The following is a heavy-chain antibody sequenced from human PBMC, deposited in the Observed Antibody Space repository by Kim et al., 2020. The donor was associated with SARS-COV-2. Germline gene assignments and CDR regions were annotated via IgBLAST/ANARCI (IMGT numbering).Heavy chain of an antibody. Sequence: SGPTLVNPTQTLTLTCTFSGFSLSTSGMCVSWIRQPPGKALEWLALIDWDDDKYYSTSLKTRLTISKDTSKNQVVLTMTNIDPVDTATYYCARATRALDFWSGYYYYGMDVWGQGTTVTVSS. CDR1: GFSLSTSGMC. CDR3: ARATRALDFWSGYYYYGMDV. D-gene: IGHD3-3*01. J-gene: IGHJ6*02. V-gene: IGHV2-70*01. CDR2: IDWDDDK.